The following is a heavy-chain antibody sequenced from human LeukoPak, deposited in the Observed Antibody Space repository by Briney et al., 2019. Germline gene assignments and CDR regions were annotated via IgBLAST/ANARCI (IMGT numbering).Heavy chain of an antibody. J-gene: IGHJ4*02. CDR1: GFTFSSYW. V-gene: IGHV3-7*01. CDR2: INQDGSAK. CDR3: ASSHDSSGND. Sequence: GGSLRLSCAASGFTFSSYWMSWVRQAPGKGLECVANINQDGSAKYYVDSVKGRFTISRDNDKNSLWLQMNSLRDEDTAVYYCASSHDSSGNDWGQGTLLTVSS. D-gene: IGHD3-22*01.